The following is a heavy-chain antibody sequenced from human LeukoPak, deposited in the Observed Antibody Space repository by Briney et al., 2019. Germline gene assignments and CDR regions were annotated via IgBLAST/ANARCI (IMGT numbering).Heavy chain of an antibody. Sequence: SETLSLTCTVSGGSISSSSFYWGWIRQPPGRGLEWIGTICYSGSTDYNSSLKSRVTMSVHTSKNQFSLKLTSVTAADTAVYYCAREAGSYDSSGYYSLYYSFDYWGQGTLVTVSS. J-gene: IGHJ4*02. CDR1: GGSISSSSFY. CDR3: AREAGSYDSSGYYSLYYSFDY. CDR2: ICYSGST. V-gene: IGHV4-39*07. D-gene: IGHD3-22*01.